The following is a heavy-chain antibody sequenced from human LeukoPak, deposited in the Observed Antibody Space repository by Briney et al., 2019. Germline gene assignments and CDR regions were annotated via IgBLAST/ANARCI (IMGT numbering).Heavy chain of an antibody. J-gene: IGHJ4*02. CDR1: GFTFSNYA. Sequence: GGSLRLSCAASGFTFSNYAMNWVRQTPGKGLEGVAGISDSGDSTYIADAVKGRFTISRDNSKNRLYVQMSSLRAEDTAVYYCAKGGYSASWYCFHYWGQGTLVTVSS. CDR2: ISDSGDST. CDR3: AKGGYSASWYCFHY. D-gene: IGHD6-13*01. V-gene: IGHV3-23*01.